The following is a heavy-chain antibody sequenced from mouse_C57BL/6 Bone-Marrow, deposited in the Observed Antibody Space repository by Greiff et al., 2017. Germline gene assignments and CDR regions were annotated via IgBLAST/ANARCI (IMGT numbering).Heavy chain of an antibody. CDR3: AKTPDDYDMDY. CDR1: GFSLTSYG. Sequence: VQLKESGPGLVAPSQSLSITCTVSGFSLTSYGVSWVRQPPGKGLEWLGVIWGDGSKNYHSAIIARLIISKDNSKSQVFLKLNSLQTDDTATYYCAKTPDDYDMDYWGQGTSVTVSS. D-gene: IGHD2-4*01. CDR2: IWGDGSK. V-gene: IGHV2-3*01. J-gene: IGHJ4*01.